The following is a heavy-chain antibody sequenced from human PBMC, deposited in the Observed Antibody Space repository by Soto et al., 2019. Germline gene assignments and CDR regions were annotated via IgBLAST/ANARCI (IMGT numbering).Heavy chain of an antibody. CDR2: ISGSGGST. Sequence: GGSLRLSCAASGFTFSSYAMSWVRQAPGKGLEWVSAISGSGGSTYYADSVKGRFTISRDNSKNTLYLQMNSLRAEDTAVYYCAKYYGSGSSPPYYFDYWGQGTLVTVSS. J-gene: IGHJ4*02. CDR1: GFTFSSYA. D-gene: IGHD3-10*01. V-gene: IGHV3-23*01. CDR3: AKYYGSGSSPPYYFDY.